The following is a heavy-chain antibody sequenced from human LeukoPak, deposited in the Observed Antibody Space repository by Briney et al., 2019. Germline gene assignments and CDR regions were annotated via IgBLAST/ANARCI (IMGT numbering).Heavy chain of an antibody. Sequence: SETLSLTCTVSGGTISSYYWSWIRQPPGKGLEWIGEINHSGSTNYNPSLKSRVTISVDTSKNQFSLKLSSVTAADTAVYYCAREVVTDYVWGSYRYVLDYWGQGTLVTVSS. CDR2: INHSGST. J-gene: IGHJ4*02. V-gene: IGHV4-34*01. CDR3: AREVVTDYVWGSYRYVLDY. D-gene: IGHD3-16*02. CDR1: GGTISSYY.